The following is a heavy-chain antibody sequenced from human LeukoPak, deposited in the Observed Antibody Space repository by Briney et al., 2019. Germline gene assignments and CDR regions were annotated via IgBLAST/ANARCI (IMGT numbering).Heavy chain of an antibody. CDR1: GFTFGDYS. J-gene: IGHJ4*02. V-gene: IGHV3-49*03. Sequence: GGSLRLSCTASGFTFGDYSMTWFRQAPGKGLEWVGFIRSKLYGGTTEYAASVKGRFTISRDDSKSIAYLQMNSLRAEDTALYYCARVWWYSSSWYWDFWGQGTLVTVAS. D-gene: IGHD6-13*01. CDR3: ARVWWYSSSWYWDF. CDR2: IRSKLYGGTT.